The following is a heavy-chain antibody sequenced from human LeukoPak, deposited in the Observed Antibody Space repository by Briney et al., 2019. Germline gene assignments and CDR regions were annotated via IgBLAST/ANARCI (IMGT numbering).Heavy chain of an antibody. D-gene: IGHD5-18*01. CDR3: ARAGIQVWDS. V-gene: IGHV3-48*03. CDR1: GFRLSDYE. J-gene: IGHJ4*02. Sequence: GSLRLSCAASGFRLSDYEMNWVRQAPGKGLEWVSYISSGGSRIYYADSVKGRLTISRDNAKNSLYLQMNSLRAEDTAVYYCARAGIQVWDSWGQGTRVTVSS. CDR2: ISSGGSRI.